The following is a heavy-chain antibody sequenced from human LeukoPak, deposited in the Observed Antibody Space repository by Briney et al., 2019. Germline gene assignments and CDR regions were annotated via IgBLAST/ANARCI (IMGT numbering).Heavy chain of an antibody. CDR1: GFTLSNYW. CDR2: IKEDGSEK. V-gene: IGHV3-7*01. J-gene: IGHJ4*02. CDR3: ARALVIDY. Sequence: PGVSLRLSCAASGFTLSNYWMSWVRQAPGKGLEWVANIKEDGSEKYYVDSVKGRFTISRDNAKNSLYLQMNSLRAEDTAVYYCARALVIDYWGQGTLVTVSS. D-gene: IGHD2-21*01.